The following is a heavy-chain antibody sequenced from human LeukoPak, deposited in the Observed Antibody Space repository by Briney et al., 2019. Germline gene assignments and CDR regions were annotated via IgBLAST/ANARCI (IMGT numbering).Heavy chain of an antibody. CDR2: ISGSGGST. CDR3: ATRYFDWLLSTADLDY. J-gene: IGHJ4*02. D-gene: IGHD3-9*01. V-gene: IGHV3-23*01. CDR1: GFTFSSYA. Sequence: PGGSLRLSCAASGFTFSSYAMSWVRQAPGKGLEWVSAISGSGGSTYYADSVKGRLTISRDNSKNTLYLQMNSLRAEDTAVYYCATRYFDWLLSTADLDYWGQGTLVTVSS.